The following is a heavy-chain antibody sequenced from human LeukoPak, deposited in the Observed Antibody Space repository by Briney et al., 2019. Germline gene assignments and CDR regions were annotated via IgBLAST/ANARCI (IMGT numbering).Heavy chain of an antibody. D-gene: IGHD2-2*01. CDR3: ASTEYPHPGGY. CDR2: IYYSGSS. J-gene: IGHJ4*02. V-gene: IGHV4-39*01. Sequence: KPSETLSLTCTVSGGSISSSSYYWGWIRQPPGKGLEWIGSIYYSGSSYYNPSLKSRVTISVDTSKNQFSLKLSSVTAADTAVYYCASTEYPHPGGYWGQGTLVTVSS. CDR1: GGSISSSSYY.